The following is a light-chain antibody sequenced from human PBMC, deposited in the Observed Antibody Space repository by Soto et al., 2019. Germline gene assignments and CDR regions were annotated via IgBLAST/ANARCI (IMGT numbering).Light chain of an antibody. CDR3: QQYISWPLT. J-gene: IGKJ4*02. CDR2: GSS. CDR1: QSISNI. Sequence: EVVLTQSPATLSVSPGERATLSCRASQSISNILAWYQQKPGQTPRLLIYGSSTRATDIPARFSGSGSGTEFTLTISSLQSEDFAVYFCQQYISWPLTFGRGTKVDIK. V-gene: IGKV3-15*01.